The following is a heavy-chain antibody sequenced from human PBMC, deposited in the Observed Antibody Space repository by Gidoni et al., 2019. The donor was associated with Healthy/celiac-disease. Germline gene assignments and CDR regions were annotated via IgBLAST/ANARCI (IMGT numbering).Heavy chain of an antibody. CDR1: GFTFSSYS. CDR3: ARDFVGPDAFDI. J-gene: IGHJ3*02. CDR2: ISSSSSYI. D-gene: IGHD2-15*01. Sequence: EVQLVESGGGLVKPGGSLRLSCAASGFTFSSYSMNWVRQAPGKGLEWVSSISSSSSYIYYADSVKGRFTISRDNAKNSLYLQMNSLRAEDTAVYYCARDFVGPDAFDIWGQGTMVTVSS. V-gene: IGHV3-21*01.